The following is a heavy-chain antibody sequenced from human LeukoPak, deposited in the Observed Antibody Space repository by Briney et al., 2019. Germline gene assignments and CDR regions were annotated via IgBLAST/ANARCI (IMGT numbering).Heavy chain of an antibody. V-gene: IGHV5-51*01. D-gene: IGHD3-22*01. J-gene: IGHJ4*02. CDR1: GYSFTTYW. CDR2: IYPADSTA. CDR3: ARRRYYDSSGYYFDY. Sequence: GESLKISCKASGYSFTTYWIGWVRQMPGKGLEWMGIIYPADSTAHYSPSFQGQVTISVDKSINTAYLQWSRLKASDTAMYYCARRRYYDSSGYYFDYWGQGTLVTVSS.